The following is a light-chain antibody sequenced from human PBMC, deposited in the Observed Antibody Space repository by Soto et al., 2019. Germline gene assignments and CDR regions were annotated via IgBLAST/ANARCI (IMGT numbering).Light chain of an antibody. CDR2: GAS. Sequence: EIVLTQSPGTLSLSPGERATLSCRAIQSVSNNYLAWYQQKPGQAPRLLIYGASSRATGIPDRFSGSGSGTDFTLTISRLEPEDFAVYYCQQYGSSPCFGPGTKVDI. V-gene: IGKV3-20*01. CDR3: QQYGSSPC. CDR1: QSVSNNY. J-gene: IGKJ3*01.